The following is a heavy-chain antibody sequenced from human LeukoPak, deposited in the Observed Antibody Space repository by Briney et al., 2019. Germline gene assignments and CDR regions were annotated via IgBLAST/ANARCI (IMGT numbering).Heavy chain of an antibody. Sequence: GSLRLSCAASGFTFSDYYMSWIRQAPGKGLEWVSYISSSGSTIYYADSVKGRFTISRDNAKNSLYLQMNSLRAEDTAVYYCARDSTSIAARPYYFDYWGQGTLVTVSS. CDR3: ARDSTSIAARPYYFDY. V-gene: IGHV3-11*04. D-gene: IGHD6-6*01. J-gene: IGHJ4*02. CDR1: GFTFSDYY. CDR2: ISSSGSTI.